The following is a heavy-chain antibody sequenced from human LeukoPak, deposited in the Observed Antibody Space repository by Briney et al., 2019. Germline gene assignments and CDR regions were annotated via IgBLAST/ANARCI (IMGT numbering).Heavy chain of an antibody. V-gene: IGHV1-18*01. CDR1: GYTFTSYG. CDR2: ISTYNGNT. D-gene: IGHD2-2*01. Sequence: ASVTVSCKASGYTFTSYGISWVRQAPGQGLEWMGWISTYNGNTNYAQNIQGRVTMTTDTSTSTAYMELRSLRSDDTAVYYCARDCHVDCSTRLWGQGTLVTVSS. J-gene: IGHJ4*02. CDR3: ARDCHVDCSTRL.